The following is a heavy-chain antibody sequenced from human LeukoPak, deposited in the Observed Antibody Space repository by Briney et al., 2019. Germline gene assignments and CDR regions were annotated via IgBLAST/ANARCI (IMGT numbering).Heavy chain of an antibody. V-gene: IGHV3-74*01. CDR2: INSDGSST. D-gene: IGHD5-18*01. CDR3: ARDRGDTGTEFDY. CDR1: GFTFSGYW. Sequence: SGGSLRLSCAASGFTFSGYWMHWVRQAPGKGLVWVSRINSDGSSTRYADSVKGRFTISRDNAKNTLYLQMNSLRAEDTAVYYCARDRGDTGTEFDYWGQGTLVTASS. J-gene: IGHJ4*02.